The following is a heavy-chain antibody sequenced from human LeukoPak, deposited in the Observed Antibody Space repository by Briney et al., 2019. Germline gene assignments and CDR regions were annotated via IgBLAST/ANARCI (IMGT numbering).Heavy chain of an antibody. V-gene: IGHV3-20*04. CDR3: ARARGSYGDYEDYYYYMHV. J-gene: IGHJ6*03. CDR2: INWNGGST. Sequence: GGSLRLSCAASGFTFDDYRMRWLRQAPGKGLVGVSGINWNGGSTGYADSVKGRFTISRDNAKNSMYLQMNSLRAEDTALYYCARARGSYGDYEDYYYYMHVWGKGTTVTVSS. CDR1: GFTFDDYR. D-gene: IGHD4-17*01.